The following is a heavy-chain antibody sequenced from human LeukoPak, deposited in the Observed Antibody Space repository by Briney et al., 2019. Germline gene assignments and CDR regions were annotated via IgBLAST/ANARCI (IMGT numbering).Heavy chain of an antibody. CDR1: GFTFDDYG. D-gene: IGHD3-10*01. CDR2: IYWSGGST. J-gene: IGHJ6*04. CDR3: ARGYSGYYGTGSYYNPADV. V-gene: IGHV3-20*01. Sequence: AGSLRLSCAASGFTFDDYGMSWIRQAPGKGLEWVCGIYWSGGSTVYADSVKGRFTISRDNAKNPLYLQTTSLRAEYTALYHCARGYSGYYGTGSYYNPADVWGKGTTVTISS.